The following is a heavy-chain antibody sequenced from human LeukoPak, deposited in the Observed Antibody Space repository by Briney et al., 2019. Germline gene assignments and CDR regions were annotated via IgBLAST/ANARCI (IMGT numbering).Heavy chain of an antibody. J-gene: IGHJ5*02. D-gene: IGHD1-14*01. CDR2: INPSDGST. V-gene: IGHV1-46*01. Sequence: ASVTVSSKASVYTFTIYYMHWVRQAPGQGGEWMGVINPSDGSTTYAQKFQGRVTVTRDTSTSTVYMELSSLRSEDTAVYYCARAWRYTDWFDPWGQGTLVTVSS. CDR3: ARAWRYTDWFDP. CDR1: VYTFTIYY.